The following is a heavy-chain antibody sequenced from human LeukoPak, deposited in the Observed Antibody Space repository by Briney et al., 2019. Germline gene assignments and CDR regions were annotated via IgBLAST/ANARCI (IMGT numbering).Heavy chain of an antibody. CDR2: INPSGGST. CDR3: ARVHPRYLFDY. Sequence: GASVKVSCKASGYTFTSYYMHWVRQAPGQGLEWMGIINPSGGSTSYAQKFQGRVTMTRDTSTSTVYMELSSLRSGDTAVYYCARVHPRYLFDYWGQGTLVTVSS. J-gene: IGHJ4*02. CDR1: GYTFTSYY. V-gene: IGHV1-46*01. D-gene: IGHD1-1*01.